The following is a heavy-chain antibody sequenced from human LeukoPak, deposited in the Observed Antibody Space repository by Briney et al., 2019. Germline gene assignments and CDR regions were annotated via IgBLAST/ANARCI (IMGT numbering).Heavy chain of an antibody. CDR1: GFTFSSYA. CDR3: AKDPNPYYYYYYMDV. J-gene: IGHJ6*03. D-gene: IGHD1-14*01. CDR2: ISGSGGST. Sequence: GESLKISCAASGFTFSSYAMSWVRQAPGEGLEWVSAISGSGGSTYYADSVKGRFTISRDNSKNTLYLQMNSLRAEDTAVYYCAKDPNPYYYYYYMDVWGKGTTVTVSS. V-gene: IGHV3-23*01.